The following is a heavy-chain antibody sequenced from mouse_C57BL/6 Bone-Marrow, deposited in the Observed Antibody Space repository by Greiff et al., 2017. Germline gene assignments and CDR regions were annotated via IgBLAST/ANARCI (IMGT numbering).Heavy chain of an antibody. CDR3: SRHVITVRATKYFDV. Sequence: DVKLVESGGGLVKPGGSLKLSCAASGFTFSSYTMSWVRPTPEKRLQWVAAISGGGGNTYYPDSVKGRFTISSDNDNNILYLQLSSLTSEDTALYYCSRHVITVRATKYFDVWGTGTTVTVSS. D-gene: IGHD1-1*01. CDR2: ISGGGGNT. V-gene: IGHV5-9*01. J-gene: IGHJ1*03. CDR1: GFTFSSYT.